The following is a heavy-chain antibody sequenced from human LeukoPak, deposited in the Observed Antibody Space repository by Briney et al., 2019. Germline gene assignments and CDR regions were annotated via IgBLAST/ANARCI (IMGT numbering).Heavy chain of an antibody. CDR3: ARGITSGPRRYDVRNFDY. J-gene: IGHJ4*02. CDR1: GFIFSTSW. Sequence: SGGSLRLSCTASGFIFSTSWMTWVRQAPGKGLEWVANINLDGSEKYYVDSVKGRFTISRDNAKNSLYLQMNSLRAEDTAVYCCARGITSGPRRYDVRNFDYWGQGTPVTVSS. V-gene: IGHV3-7*01. D-gene: IGHD5-12*01. CDR2: INLDGSEK.